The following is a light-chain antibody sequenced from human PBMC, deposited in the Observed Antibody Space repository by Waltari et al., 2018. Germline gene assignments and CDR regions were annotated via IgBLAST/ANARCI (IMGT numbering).Light chain of an antibody. CDR1: QSVLYSSNNKNY. Sequence: DIEMTQSPDSLAVSLGERATINCKSSQSVLYSSNNKNYLAWYQHKPGPPPKLLIYWASTRESGVPERFSGSGSGTDFTLTISSLQAEDVAVYYCQQYYIAPHTFGGGTKVEVK. CDR3: QQYYIAPHT. J-gene: IGKJ4*01. CDR2: WAS. V-gene: IGKV4-1*01.